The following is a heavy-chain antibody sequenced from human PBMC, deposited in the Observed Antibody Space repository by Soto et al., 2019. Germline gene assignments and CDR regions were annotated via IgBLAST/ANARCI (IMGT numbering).Heavy chain of an antibody. CDR1: GFTFSSYS. J-gene: IGHJ6*02. D-gene: IGHD3-22*01. V-gene: IGHV3-21*01. CDR3: ARALRGFLARYYYYYGMDV. CDR2: ISSSSSYI. Sequence: EVQLVESGGGLVKPGGSLRLSCAASGFTFSSYSMNWGRQAPGKGLEWVSSISSSSSYIYYADSVKGRFTISRDNAKNSLYLQMNSLRAEDTAVYYCARALRGFLARYYYYYGMDVWGQGTTVTVSS.